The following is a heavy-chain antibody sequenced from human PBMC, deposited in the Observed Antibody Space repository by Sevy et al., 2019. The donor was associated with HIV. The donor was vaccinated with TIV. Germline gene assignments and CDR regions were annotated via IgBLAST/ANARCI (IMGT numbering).Heavy chain of an antibody. CDR2: IKQDGSVK. D-gene: IGHD6-13*01. J-gene: IGHJ4*02. CDR1: GFTFSSYA. V-gene: IGHV3-7*01. Sequence: GGSLRLSCATSGFTFSSYAMSWVRQAPGKGLEWVANIKQDGSVKYYVDSVKGRFTISRDNARNLLYLQMNSLRVEDTALYYCVRAIAADGSFWGQGTLVTVSS. CDR3: VRAIAADGSF.